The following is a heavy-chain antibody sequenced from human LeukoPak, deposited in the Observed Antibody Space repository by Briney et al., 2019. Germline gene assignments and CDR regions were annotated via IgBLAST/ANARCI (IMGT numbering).Heavy chain of an antibody. D-gene: IGHD2-15*01. J-gene: IGHJ4*02. CDR3: ARGGLYCSGGSCRYEPAIFDY. CDR1: GFTVSSNY. V-gene: IGHV3-53*01. CDR2: IYSGGST. Sequence: PGGSLRLSCAASGFTVSSNYISWVRQAPGKGLEWVSVIYSGGSTYYADSVKGRFTISRDTSKNTLYPQMNSLRVEDTAFYYCARGGLYCSGGSCRYEPAIFDYWGQGTLVTVSS.